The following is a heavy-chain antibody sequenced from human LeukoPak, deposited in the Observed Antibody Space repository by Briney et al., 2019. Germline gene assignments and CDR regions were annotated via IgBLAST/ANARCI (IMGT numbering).Heavy chain of an antibody. D-gene: IGHD3-16*02. CDR2: VSWDGGST. Sequence: QSGGSLTLSCAGYGFTFYDYTMHWVRQAPGKGLEWVSLVSWDGGSTYYAASVKRLFTISRDNSKNSLYLKMNSLTTADTALYYCAREYYVWRSYRTPYYFDDWGQGTLVTVSS. CDR1: GFTFYDYT. CDR3: AREYYVWRSYRTPYYFDD. J-gene: IGHJ4*02. V-gene: IGHV3-43*01.